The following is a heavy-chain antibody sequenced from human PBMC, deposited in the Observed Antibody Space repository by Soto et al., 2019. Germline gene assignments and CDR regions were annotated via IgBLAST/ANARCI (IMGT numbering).Heavy chain of an antibody. CDR3: ARDGIVVVPAAMRQNYYYYYMDV. J-gene: IGHJ6*03. Sequence: ASVKVSCKASGYTFTSYGISWVRQAPGQGLEWMGWISAYNGNTSYAQKFQGRVAMTRDTSTSTVYMELSSLRSVDTAVYYCARDGIVVVPAAMRQNYYYYYMDVWGKGTTVTVSS. CDR1: GYTFTSYG. V-gene: IGHV1-18*01. D-gene: IGHD2-2*01. CDR2: ISAYNGNT.